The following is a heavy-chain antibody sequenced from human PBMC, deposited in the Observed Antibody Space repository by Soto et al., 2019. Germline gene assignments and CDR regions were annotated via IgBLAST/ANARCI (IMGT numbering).Heavy chain of an antibody. CDR1: GFTFGDFG. CDR2: ISSGRDTI. Sequence: EVQLVESGGGWLRPGGPLRLSCAASGFTFGDFGVTWVRQAPGKGLEWISYISSGRDTIYYADSVKGRFTISRDDAKETLFLQMNSLRDEDTAVYYCTRVSRTWEDDYWGRGTLVTVSS. J-gene: IGHJ4*02. D-gene: IGHD1-26*01. CDR3: TRVSRTWEDDY. V-gene: IGHV3-48*02.